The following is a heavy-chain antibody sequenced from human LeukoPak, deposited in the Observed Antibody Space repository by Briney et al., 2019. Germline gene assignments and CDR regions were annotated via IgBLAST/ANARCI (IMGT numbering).Heavy chain of an antibody. V-gene: IGHV4-38-2*01. Sequence: SETLSLTCAVSGYSISSGYYWVWIRPPPGKGLGWIGSIYHSGSTYYNPSLKSRVTISVDTSKNQFSLKLSSVTAADTAVYYCARTAEYYYDSSGYFDYWGQGTLVTVSS. D-gene: IGHD3-22*01. J-gene: IGHJ4*02. CDR1: GYSISSGYY. CDR3: ARTAEYYYDSSGYFDY. CDR2: IYHSGST.